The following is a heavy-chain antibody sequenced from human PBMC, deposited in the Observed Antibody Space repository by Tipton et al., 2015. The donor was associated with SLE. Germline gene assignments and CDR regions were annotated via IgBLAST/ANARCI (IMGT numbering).Heavy chain of an antibody. CDR2: IYHSGST. D-gene: IGHD6-13*01. CDR3: ARSRGIAAAEDY. CDR1: GYSISSGYY. J-gene: IGHJ4*02. Sequence: TLSLTCAVSGYSISSGYYWGWIRQPPGKGLEWIGSIYHSGSTYYNPSLKSRVTISVDTSKNQFSPKLRSVTAADTAVYYCARSRGIAAAEDYWGQGTLVTVPS. V-gene: IGHV4-38-2*01.